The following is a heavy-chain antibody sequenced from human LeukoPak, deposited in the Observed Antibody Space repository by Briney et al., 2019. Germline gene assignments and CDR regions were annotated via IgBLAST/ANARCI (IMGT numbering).Heavy chain of an antibody. CDR1: GGSISSGSYY. J-gene: IGHJ5*02. V-gene: IGHV4-61*02. Sequence: PSQTLSLTCTVSGGSISSGSYYWSWIRQPAGKVLEWIGRIYTSGSTNYNPSLKSRVTISVDTSKNQFSLKLSSVTAADTAIYYCARGQGATVPQVGKNWFDPWGQGTRVTVSS. CDR3: ARGQGATVPQVGKNWFDP. D-gene: IGHD1-26*01. CDR2: IYTSGST.